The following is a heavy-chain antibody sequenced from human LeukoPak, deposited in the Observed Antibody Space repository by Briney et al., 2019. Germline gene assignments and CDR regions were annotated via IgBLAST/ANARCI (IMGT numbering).Heavy chain of an antibody. J-gene: IGHJ4*02. CDR3: ARAMKPNDYGDPPGFDY. CDR1: GFTFSSYD. CDR2: IGTAGDT. D-gene: IGHD4-17*01. V-gene: IGHV3-13*01. Sequence: GGSLRLSCAASGFTFSSYDMHWVRQATGKGLEWVSAIGTAGDTYYPGSVKGRFTISRENAKNSLYLQMNSLRAGDTAVYHCARAMKPNDYGDPPGFDYWGQGTLVTVSS.